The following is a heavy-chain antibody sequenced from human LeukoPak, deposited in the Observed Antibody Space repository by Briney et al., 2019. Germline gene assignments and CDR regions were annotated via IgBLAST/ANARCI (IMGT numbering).Heavy chain of an antibody. CDR1: GYSFTSYW. J-gene: IGHJ5*02. Sequence: GESLQISCKGSGYSFTSYWISWVRQMPGKGLEWMGRIDPSDSYTNYSPSFQGHVTISADKSISTAYLQWSSLKASDTAMYYCARLALYGSGMYGNWFDPWGQGTLVTVSS. CDR2: IDPSDSYT. V-gene: IGHV5-10-1*01. D-gene: IGHD3-10*01. CDR3: ARLALYGSGMYGNWFDP.